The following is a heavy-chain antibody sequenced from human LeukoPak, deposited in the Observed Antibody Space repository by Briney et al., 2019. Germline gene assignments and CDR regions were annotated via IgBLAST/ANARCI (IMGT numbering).Heavy chain of an antibody. CDR2: IYHSRNT. CDR3: ARDNTYYYDSSGYSKYNWFDP. Sequence: PSATLSLTCAVSGASISSGGYSWSWIRQPPGEGLEGICYIYHSRNTYYNPSLKSRVTISVDRSKNQFSLKLSSVTAADTAVYYCARDNTYYYDSSGYSKYNWFDPWGQGTLVTVSS. J-gene: IGHJ5*02. CDR1: GASISSGGYS. V-gene: IGHV4-30-2*01. D-gene: IGHD3-22*01.